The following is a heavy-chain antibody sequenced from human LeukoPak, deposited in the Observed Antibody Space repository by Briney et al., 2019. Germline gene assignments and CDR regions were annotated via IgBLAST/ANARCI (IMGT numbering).Heavy chain of an antibody. D-gene: IGHD3-22*01. V-gene: IGHV3-9*01. CDR1: RFTFDDYA. J-gene: IGHJ4*02. CDR2: ISWNSGSI. CDR3: AKATTYDRSGYYDY. Sequence: GGSLRLSCAASRFTFDDYAMHWARQAPGKGLEWVSGISWNSGSIGYADSVKGRFTISRDNAKNSLYLQMNSLRAEDTALYYCAKATTYDRSGYYDYWGQGTLVTVSS.